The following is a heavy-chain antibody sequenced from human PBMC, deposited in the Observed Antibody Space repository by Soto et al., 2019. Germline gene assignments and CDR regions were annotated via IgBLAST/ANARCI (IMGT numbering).Heavy chain of an antibody. CDR2: ISSSSSYI. J-gene: IGHJ6*03. Sequence: GGSLRLSCAASGFTFSSYSMNWVRQAPGKGLEWVSSISSSSSYIYYADSVKGRFTISRDNAKNSLYLQMNSLRAEDTAVYYCTSSNLTWYYYYYMDVWGKGTTVTVSS. V-gene: IGHV3-21*01. CDR3: TSSNLTWYYYYYMDV. CDR1: GFTFSSYS.